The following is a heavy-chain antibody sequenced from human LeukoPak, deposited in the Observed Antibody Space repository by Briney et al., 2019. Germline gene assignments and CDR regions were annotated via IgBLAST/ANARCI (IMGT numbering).Heavy chain of an antibody. J-gene: IGHJ5*02. CDR1: GGSFSGYY. CDR3: ARDLIPPMYYGGIDP. V-gene: IGHV4-34*01. D-gene: IGHD3-10*01. CDR2: INHSGST. Sequence: PSETLSLTCAVYGGSFSGYYWSWIRQPPGKGLEWIGEINHSGSTNYNPSLKSRVTISVDTSKNQFSLKLSSVTAADTAVYYCARDLIPPMYYGGIDPWGQGTLVTVSS.